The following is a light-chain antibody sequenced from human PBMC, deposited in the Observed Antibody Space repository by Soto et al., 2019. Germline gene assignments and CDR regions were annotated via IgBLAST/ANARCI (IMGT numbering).Light chain of an antibody. J-gene: IGLJ2*01. Sequence: QSALTQPASVSGSPGQSITISCTGTSSDVGGYNYVSWYQQHPGKAPKLMIYEVSNRPSEVSNRFSSSKSGNTASLTISGLQAEDEGNYYCSSYTSGSTLVVFGGGTKVTVL. CDR1: SSDVGGYNY. CDR2: EVS. CDR3: SSYTSGSTLVV. V-gene: IGLV2-14*01.